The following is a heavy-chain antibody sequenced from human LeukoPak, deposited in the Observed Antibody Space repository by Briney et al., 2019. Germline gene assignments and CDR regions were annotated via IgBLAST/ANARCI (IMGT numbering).Heavy chain of an antibody. CDR1: GFTFSGYW. Sequence: GGSLRLSCAASGFTFSGYWMSWVRQTPEKGLEWVATIRQDGSEIYYVDPVKGRFTISRDNAGNSLYLQMNSLRADDTAVYYCARDKIVGPTTLDYWGQGTLVTVSS. V-gene: IGHV3-7*01. J-gene: IGHJ4*02. CDR2: IRQDGSEI. D-gene: IGHD1-26*01. CDR3: ARDKIVGPTTLDY.